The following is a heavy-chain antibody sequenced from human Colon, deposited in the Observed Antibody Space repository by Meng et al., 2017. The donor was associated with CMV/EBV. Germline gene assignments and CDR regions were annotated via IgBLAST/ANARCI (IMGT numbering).Heavy chain of an antibody. D-gene: IGHD2-21*01. CDR1: GLTCSSHA. CDR3: AKGGAVLILNWLDP. V-gene: IGHV3-23*01. CDR2: ISGSGAST. Sequence: GESLKISCAESGLTCSSHAMSWVRQAPGKGLEWVSAISGSGASTNYADSVKGRFTISRDNSKNTLYLQMNSLRAEDTAVYYCAKGGAVLILNWLDPWGQGTLVTVSS. J-gene: IGHJ5*02.